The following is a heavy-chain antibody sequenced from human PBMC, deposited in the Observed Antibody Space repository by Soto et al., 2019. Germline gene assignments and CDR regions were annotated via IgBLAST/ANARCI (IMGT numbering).Heavy chain of an antibody. Sequence: EVQLVESGGGLVQPGGSLRLSCVASGFTFSSYWMHWVRQAPGKGLVWVSRINSDGSSTSYADSVKGRFTISRDNAKNTLYLHMHSLRAEDTAVYYCVRTSLVVAAATREDYWGQGTLVTVSS. D-gene: IGHD2-15*01. CDR3: VRTSLVVAAATREDY. CDR1: GFTFSSYW. CDR2: INSDGSST. V-gene: IGHV3-74*01. J-gene: IGHJ4*02.